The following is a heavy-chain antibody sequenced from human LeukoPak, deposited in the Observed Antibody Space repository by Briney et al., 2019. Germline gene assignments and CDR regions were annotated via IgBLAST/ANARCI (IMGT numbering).Heavy chain of an antibody. CDR3: AKAPRDGYDWRFDY. V-gene: IGHV3-30*18. Sequence: GRSLRLSCAASGFTFSSYGMHWVRQAPGKGLEWVAVISYDGSNKYYADSVKGRFTIPRDNSKNTLYLQMNSLRAEDTAVYYCAKAPRDGYDWRFDYWGQGTLVTVSS. CDR2: ISYDGSNK. J-gene: IGHJ4*02. CDR1: GFTFSSYG. D-gene: IGHD5-24*01.